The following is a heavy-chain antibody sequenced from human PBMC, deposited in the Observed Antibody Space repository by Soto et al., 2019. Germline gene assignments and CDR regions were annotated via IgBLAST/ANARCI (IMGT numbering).Heavy chain of an antibody. CDR1: GFTFGTYS. CDR3: AKALLGQWLLRQPFDV. V-gene: IGHV3-23*01. CDR2: ISVSGSST. J-gene: IGHJ4*02. D-gene: IGHD6-19*01. Sequence: XGSLRLSWPDSGFTFGTYSMTWVRQAPGKGLGWLSGISVSGSSTYYADSVKGRFTISRDNSKNTLYLQMNSLRAEDTAVYFCAKALLGQWLLRQPFDVWGLGTLVTVSS.